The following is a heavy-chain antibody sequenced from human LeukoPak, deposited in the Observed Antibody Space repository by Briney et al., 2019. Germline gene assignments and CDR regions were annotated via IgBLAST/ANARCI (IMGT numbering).Heavy chain of an antibody. D-gene: IGHD2/OR15-2a*01. J-gene: IGHJ6*02. CDR1: GGTFSSYA. CDR3: ARVSRIDYGMDV. V-gene: IGHV1-69*04. CDR2: IIPILGIA. Sequence: GPPVKVSCKASGGTFSSYAISWVRQAPGQGLEWMGRIIPILGIANYAQKFQGRVTITADKSTSTAYTELSSLRSEDTAVYYCARVSRIDYGMDVWGQGTTVTVSS.